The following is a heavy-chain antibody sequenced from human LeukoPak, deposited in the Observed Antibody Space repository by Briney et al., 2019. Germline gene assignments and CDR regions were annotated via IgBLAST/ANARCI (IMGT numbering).Heavy chain of an antibody. CDR1: GFTFSHYY. D-gene: IGHD6-6*01. CDR2: ISSSGSTI. Sequence: GGSLRLSCPASGFTFSHYYMSWIRQAPGKGLEWVSDISSSGSTIYYADSVKGRFTISSDNAKNSLYLQMNSLTAEDTAVYYCARDSLSCSSSSFDSWGQGTLVTVSS. V-gene: IGHV3-11*01. CDR3: ARDSLSCSSSSFDS. J-gene: IGHJ4*02.